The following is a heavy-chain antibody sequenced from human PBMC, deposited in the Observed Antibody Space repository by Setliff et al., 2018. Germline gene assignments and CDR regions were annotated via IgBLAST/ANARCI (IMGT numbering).Heavy chain of an antibody. CDR2: IKSKTNGETT. CDR3: ARGPRDGYNSGLDY. V-gene: IGHV3-15*01. Sequence: GGSLRLSCAASGLTFSNAWMSWVRQAPGKGLEWLGRIKSKTNGETTDYAALVKGRFTILRDDSKNTVYLQMNSLKTEDTAVYFCARGPRDGYNSGLDYWGQGALVTVSS. D-gene: IGHD5-12*01. CDR1: GLTFSNAW. J-gene: IGHJ4*02.